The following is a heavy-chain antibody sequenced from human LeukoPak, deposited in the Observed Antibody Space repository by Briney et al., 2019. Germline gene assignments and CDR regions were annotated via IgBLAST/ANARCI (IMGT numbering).Heavy chain of an antibody. CDR1: GYSFTTYW. V-gene: IGHV5-10-1*01. CDR2: IAPSDSYT. CDR3: ARQPLDYYGLDV. Sequence: GESLKISCKGSGYSFTTYWINWVRQMPGKGLEWMGRIAPSDSYTNYSPSLQGHVTISADKSISTAYLQWSSLKASDTAMYYCARQPLDYYGLDVWGQGTTVTVS. J-gene: IGHJ6*02.